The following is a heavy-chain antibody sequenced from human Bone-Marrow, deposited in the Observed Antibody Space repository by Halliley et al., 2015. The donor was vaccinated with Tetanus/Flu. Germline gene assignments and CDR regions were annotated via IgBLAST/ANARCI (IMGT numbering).Heavy chain of an antibody. CDR3: ARGPLERLID. D-gene: IGHD1-1*01. V-gene: IGHV1-46*01. CDR2: INTSSGFT. J-gene: IGHJ4*02. Sequence: GLEWMGEINTSSGFTSYLQKFQGRVTMTRDTSTSTVYMELSSLRSDDTAVYYCARGPLERLIDWGQGTLVPVSS.